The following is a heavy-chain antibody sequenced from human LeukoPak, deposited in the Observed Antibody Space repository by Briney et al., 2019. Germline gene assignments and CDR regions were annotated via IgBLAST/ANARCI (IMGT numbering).Heavy chain of an antibody. J-gene: IGHJ4*02. D-gene: IGHD3-16*01. CDR3: ARRYGTFDF. CDR2: IYHSGST. V-gene: IGHV4-30-2*01. CDR1: GGSINSGGYS. Sequence: PSQTLSLTCAVSGGSINSGGYSVSWIRQPPGKGLEWMGYIYHSGSTYYNPSLKSRVTMSVDRSKNHFSLKLNSVTAADTAVYYCARRYGTFDFWGQGILVTVSS.